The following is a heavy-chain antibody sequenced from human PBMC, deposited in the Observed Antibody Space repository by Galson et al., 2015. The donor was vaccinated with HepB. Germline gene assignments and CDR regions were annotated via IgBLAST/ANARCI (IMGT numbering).Heavy chain of an antibody. Sequence: SVKVSCKASGNTFTSYYMHWVRQPPGKGLEWMGIINPSGGSTSYAQKFQGRVTMTRDTSTSTVYMELSSLRSEDTAVYYCARDSYYDSSGDAFDIWGQGTMVTVSS. CDR2: INPSGGST. V-gene: IGHV1-46*01. D-gene: IGHD3-22*01. CDR1: GNTFTSYY. CDR3: ARDSYYDSSGDAFDI. J-gene: IGHJ3*02.